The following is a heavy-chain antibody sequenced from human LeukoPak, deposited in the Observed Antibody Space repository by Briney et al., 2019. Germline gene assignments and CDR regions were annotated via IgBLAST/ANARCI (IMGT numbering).Heavy chain of an antibody. J-gene: IGHJ4*02. Sequence: PGRSLRLSCAASGFTFSSYGMHWVRQAPGKGLEWVAVIWYDGGNKYYGDSVKGRFTISRDNSKNTLSLQMNSLRAEDTAVYYCARQDGSGSYYTHFDYWGQGTLVTVSS. CDR1: GFTFSSYG. D-gene: IGHD3-10*01. CDR3: ARQDGSGSYYTHFDY. V-gene: IGHV3-33*01. CDR2: IWYDGGNK.